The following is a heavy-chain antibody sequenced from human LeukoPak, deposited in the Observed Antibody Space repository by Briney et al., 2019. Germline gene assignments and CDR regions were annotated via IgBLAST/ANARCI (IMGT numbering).Heavy chain of an antibody. CDR2: INHSGST. J-gene: IGHJ4*02. CDR1: GGSFSGYY. V-gene: IGHV4-34*01. D-gene: IGHD1-26*01. Sequence: SETLSLTCAVYGGSFSGYYWSWIRQPPGKGLEWIGEINHSGSTNYNPSLKSRVTISVDTSKNQFSLKLSSVTAADTAVYYCARGIVGATNFDYWGQGTLVTVSS. CDR3: ARGIVGATNFDY.